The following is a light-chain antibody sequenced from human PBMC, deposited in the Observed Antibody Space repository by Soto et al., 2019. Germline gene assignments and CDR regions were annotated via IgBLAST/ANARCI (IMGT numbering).Light chain of an antibody. Sequence: QSARTQPPSVSGAPGQRVTISCTGCSSNIGAGCEVHWYQHLPGKAPKLLIYGNTNRPSGVPDRFSGSKSGTSASLAITGLQAEDEADYYCQSYDSSLSASYVFGGGTKVTVL. CDR2: GNT. J-gene: IGLJ1*01. V-gene: IGLV1-40*01. CDR1: SSNIGAGCE. CDR3: QSYDSSLSASYV.